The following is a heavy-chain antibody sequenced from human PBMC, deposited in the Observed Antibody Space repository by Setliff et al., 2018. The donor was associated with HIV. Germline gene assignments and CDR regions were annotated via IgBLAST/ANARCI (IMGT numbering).Heavy chain of an antibody. D-gene: IGHD6-19*01. Sequence: SETLSLTCTVSGGSIRSDSYYWTWIRQPAGEGLEWIGRIYSSGNTNYNPSLERRVTISVDTSKNQFSLKLSSVTAADTAVYYCAREEKLSAVAGTMYYYYAMYVWGQGTTVTVSS. CDR2: IYSSGNT. J-gene: IGHJ6*02. CDR1: GGSIRSDSYY. V-gene: IGHV4-61*02. CDR3: AREEKLSAVAGTMYYYYAMYV.